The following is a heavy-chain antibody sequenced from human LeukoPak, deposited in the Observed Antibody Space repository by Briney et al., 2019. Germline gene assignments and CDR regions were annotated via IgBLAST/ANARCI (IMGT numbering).Heavy chain of an antibody. V-gene: IGHV3-21*01. J-gene: IGHJ4*02. Sequence: ETLSLTCVVYDGSFSGYYWSWIRQAPGKGLEWVSSISSSSSYIYYADSVKGRFTISRDNAKNSLYLQMNSLRAEDTAVYYCARDTGDSSGYYAYWGQGTLVTVSS. CDR3: ARDTGDSSGYYAY. D-gene: IGHD3-22*01. CDR1: DGSFSGYY. CDR2: ISSSSSYI.